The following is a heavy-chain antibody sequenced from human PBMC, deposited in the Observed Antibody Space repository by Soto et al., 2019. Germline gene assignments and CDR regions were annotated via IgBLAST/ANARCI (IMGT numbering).Heavy chain of an antibody. CDR1: GGTFSSYA. J-gene: IGHJ4*02. CDR2: IIPIFGTA. Sequence: SVKVSCKASGGTFSSYAISWVRQAPGQGLEWMGGIIPIFGTANYAQRFQGRVTITADESTSTAYMELSSLRSEDTAVYYCGRFYYYDSSGYSPCPFYYGGQETLVPVSS. V-gene: IGHV1-69*13. D-gene: IGHD3-22*01. CDR3: GRFYYYDSSGYSPCPFYY.